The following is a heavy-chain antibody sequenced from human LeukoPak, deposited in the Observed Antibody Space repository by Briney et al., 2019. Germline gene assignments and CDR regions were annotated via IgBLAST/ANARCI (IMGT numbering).Heavy chain of an antibody. V-gene: IGHV1-18*01. D-gene: IGHD6-19*01. J-gene: IGHJ4*02. CDR3: ARAGSPYSSGWYFDY. CDR1: GYTFSSYG. Sequence: GASVKVSCKASGYTFSSYGISWVRQAPGQGLEWMGWISVYNGNTNYAQKFQGRVTITTDESTSTAYMELSSLRSEDTAVYYCARAGSPYSSGWYFDYWGQGTLVTVSS. CDR2: ISVYNGNT.